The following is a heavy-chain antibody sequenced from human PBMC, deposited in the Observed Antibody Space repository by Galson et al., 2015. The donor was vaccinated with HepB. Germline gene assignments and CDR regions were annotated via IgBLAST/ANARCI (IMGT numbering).Heavy chain of an antibody. Sequence: VKVSCKASGYTFTSYAMHWVRQAPGQRLEWMGWINAGNGNTKYSQKFQGRVTITRDTSASTAYMELSSLRSEDTAVYYCARKLELPTGENWFDPWGQGTLVTVSS. D-gene: IGHD1-26*01. CDR1: GYTFTSYA. CDR3: ARKLELPTGENWFDP. CDR2: INAGNGNT. J-gene: IGHJ5*02. V-gene: IGHV1-3*01.